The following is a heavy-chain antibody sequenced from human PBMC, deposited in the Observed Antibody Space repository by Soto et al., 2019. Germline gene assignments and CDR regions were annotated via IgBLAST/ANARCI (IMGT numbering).Heavy chain of an antibody. CDR2: IYYSGST. V-gene: IGHV4-59*01. CDR3: AREGYYYGSGSYYNYYYYGMDV. D-gene: IGHD3-10*01. CDR1: GGSISSYY. J-gene: IGHJ6*02. Sequence: SETLSLTCTVSGGSISSYYWSWIRQPPGKGLEWIGYIYYSGSTNYNPSLKSRVTISVDTSKNQFSLKLSSVTAADTAVYYCAREGYYYGSGSYYNYYYYGMDVWGQGTTVTVSS.